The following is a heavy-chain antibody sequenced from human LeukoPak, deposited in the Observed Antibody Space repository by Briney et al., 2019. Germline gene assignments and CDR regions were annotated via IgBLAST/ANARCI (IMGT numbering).Heavy chain of an antibody. D-gene: IGHD3-22*01. V-gene: IGHV3-15*01. J-gene: IGHJ4*02. CDR3: ITFSMIVVVITT. CDR2: IKSKTDGGTT. CDR1: GFTFSNAW. Sequence: PGGSLRLSCAASGFTFSNAWMSWVRQAPGKGLEWVGRIKSKTDGGTTDYAARVKGRFTISRDDSKNTLYLQMSSLKTEDTAVYYCITFSMIVVVITTWGQGTLVTVSS.